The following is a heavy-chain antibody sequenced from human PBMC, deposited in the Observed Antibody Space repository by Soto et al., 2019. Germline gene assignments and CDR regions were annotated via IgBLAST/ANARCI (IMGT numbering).Heavy chain of an antibody. J-gene: IGHJ5*02. Sequence: QPGGSLRLSCAASGFTFSSYAMSWVRQAPGKGLEWVSAISGSGGSTYYADSVKGRFTISRDNSKNTLYLQMNSLRAEDTAVYYCAKDDGITIFGVAPNWFDPWGQGTLVTVSS. D-gene: IGHD3-3*01. CDR3: AKDDGITIFGVAPNWFDP. CDR1: GFTFSSYA. CDR2: ISGSGGST. V-gene: IGHV3-23*01.